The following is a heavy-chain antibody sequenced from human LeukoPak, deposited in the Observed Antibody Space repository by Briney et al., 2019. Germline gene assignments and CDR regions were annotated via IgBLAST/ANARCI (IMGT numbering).Heavy chain of an antibody. Sequence: GGSLRLTCAAXGXXFSXXAMSXXRXAPXEXXXXXXPISDSGGSTYYADSVKGRFTISRDNSKNTLYLQMNSLRAEDTAVYYCAKDLRPDGINDLDHWGQGTLVTVSS. V-gene: IGHV3-23*01. CDR3: AKDLRPDGINDLDH. D-gene: IGHD1-1*01. J-gene: IGHJ4*02. CDR2: ISDSGGST. CDR1: GXXFSXXA.